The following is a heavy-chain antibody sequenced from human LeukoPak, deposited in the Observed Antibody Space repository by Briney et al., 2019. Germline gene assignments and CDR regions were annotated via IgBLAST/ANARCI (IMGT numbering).Heavy chain of an antibody. V-gene: IGHV3-23*01. D-gene: IGHD5-24*01. CDR1: GLTFTHYG. CDR3: GRDSRWAQPDY. J-gene: IGHJ4*02. Sequence: GGSLRLSCAASGLTFTHYGMNWVRQAPGEGLEWVSGLISSGASTYHADSVKGRFTVSRDNSKNMVYLQINSLTAEDTAIYYCGRDSRWAQPDYWGQGTLVTVSS. CDR2: LISSGAST.